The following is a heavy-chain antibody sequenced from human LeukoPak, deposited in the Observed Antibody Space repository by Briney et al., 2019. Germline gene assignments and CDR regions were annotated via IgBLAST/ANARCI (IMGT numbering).Heavy chain of an antibody. V-gene: IGHV3-74*01. J-gene: IGHJ4*02. CDR2: IYTDETTT. CDR3: AGGSGWLIES. CDR1: GYTLTELS. D-gene: IGHD6-19*01. Sequence: SCKVSGYTLTELSMHWVRHAPGKGLVWVSRIYTDETTTSYADSVKGRLTISRDNAKNTLYLQMNSLRAEDTAVYYCAGGSGWLIESWGQGTLATVSS.